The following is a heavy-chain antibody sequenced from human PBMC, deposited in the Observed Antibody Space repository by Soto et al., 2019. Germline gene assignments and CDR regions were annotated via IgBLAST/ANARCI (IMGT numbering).Heavy chain of an antibody. Sequence: SVKVSCKASGYTFTSYDINWVRQATGQGLEWMGWINPIIGTTNYAQKFQGRVTITADEFRSTAYMELSSLRSEDTAVYYCASGCSGGGCYSYYGMDVWGQGTTVTVSS. J-gene: IGHJ6*02. CDR1: GYTFTSYD. V-gene: IGHV1-69*13. D-gene: IGHD2-15*01. CDR3: ASGCSGGGCYSYYGMDV. CDR2: INPIIGTT.